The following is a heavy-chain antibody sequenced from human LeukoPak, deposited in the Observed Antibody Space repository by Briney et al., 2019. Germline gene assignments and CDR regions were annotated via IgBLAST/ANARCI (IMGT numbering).Heavy chain of an antibody. D-gene: IGHD5-18*01. V-gene: IGHV4-30-2*01. CDR3: ARPGVGSGRYGAFDI. J-gene: IGHJ3*02. CDR2: IYHSGST. Sequence: SQTLSLTCTVSGGSISSGGYYWSWIRQPPGKGLEWIGYIYHSGSTYYNPSLKSRVTISVDRSKNQFSLKLSSVTAAGTAVYYCARPGVGSGRYGAFDIWGQGTMVTVSS. CDR1: GGSISSGGYY.